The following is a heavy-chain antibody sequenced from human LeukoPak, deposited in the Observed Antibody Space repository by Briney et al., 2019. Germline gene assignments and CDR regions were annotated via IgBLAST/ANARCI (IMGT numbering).Heavy chain of an antibody. CDR2: INPNIGGT. CDR3: ATSRSVVVGATVA. CDR1: GYTFTDYF. J-gene: IGHJ5*02. Sequence: ASVKVSCKASGYTFTDYFLHWVRQAPGQGLEWMGWINPNIGGTNYAQSFQGRVTMTRDTSISTAYMELSRLGSDDTAVYYCATSRSVVVGATVAWGQGTLVTVSS. V-gene: IGHV1-2*02. D-gene: IGHD1-26*01.